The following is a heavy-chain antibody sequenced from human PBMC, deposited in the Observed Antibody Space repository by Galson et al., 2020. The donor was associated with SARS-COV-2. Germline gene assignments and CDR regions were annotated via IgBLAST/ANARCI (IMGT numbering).Heavy chain of an antibody. D-gene: IGHD1-26*01. V-gene: IGHV1-69*10. CDR2: IIPILGIA. CDR1: GGTFSSYA. CDR3: ARAVGALPPREEYAFDI. Sequence: SVKVSCKASGGTFSSYAISWVRQAPGQGLEWMGGIIPILGIANYAQKFQGRVTITADKSTSTAYMELSSLRSEDTAVYYCARAVGALPPREEYAFDIWGQGTMVTVSS. J-gene: IGHJ3*02.